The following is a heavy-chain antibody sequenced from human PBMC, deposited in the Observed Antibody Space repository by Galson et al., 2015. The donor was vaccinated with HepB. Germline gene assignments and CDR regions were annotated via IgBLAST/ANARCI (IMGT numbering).Heavy chain of an antibody. CDR3: ARSPNPYSSGWYYFDQ. Sequence: ETLSLTCSVSGGSISSRSYYWGWIRQPPGKGLEWIGNIYYSGSTYYNPSLKSRVTISIDMSKNQFSLKLSSVTAADTAVYYCARSPNPYSSGWYYFDQWGQGTL. V-gene: IGHV4-39*07. D-gene: IGHD6-19*01. J-gene: IGHJ4*02. CDR2: IYYSGST. CDR1: GGSISSRSYY.